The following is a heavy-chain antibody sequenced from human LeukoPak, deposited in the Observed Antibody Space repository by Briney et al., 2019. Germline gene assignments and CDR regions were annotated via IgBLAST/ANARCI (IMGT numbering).Heavy chain of an antibody. J-gene: IGHJ5*02. CDR3: ACRRVSADFWFDP. V-gene: IGHV2-5*02. Sequence: SGPTLVKPTQTLTLTCTSSGLSLGTYGVGVGWIRQPPGKALEWLALIYWDDDNRYSPSLKSRLTLTKDTPKNQVVLTMTNMDPMDTAAYYCACRRVSADFWFDPWGQGTLVTVSS. CDR1: GLSLGTYGVG. CDR2: IYWDDDN. D-gene: IGHD3-3*01.